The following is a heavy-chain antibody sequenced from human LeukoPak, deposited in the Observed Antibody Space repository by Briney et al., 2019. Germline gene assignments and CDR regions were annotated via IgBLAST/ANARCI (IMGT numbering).Heavy chain of an antibody. J-gene: IGHJ4*02. CDR3: ARSHHYFDSRAPPYYFDY. V-gene: IGHV4-30-4*07. Sequence: SQTLSLTCAVSGGSISSGGHSWSWVRQPPGKGPEWIGCIYDSGSTFYNPSLESRVTITVDTSKNQFSLNLSSVTAADTAVYYCARSHHYFDSRAPPYYFDYWGQGTLVTVSS. CDR2: IYDSGST. CDR1: GGSISSGGHS. D-gene: IGHD3-22*01.